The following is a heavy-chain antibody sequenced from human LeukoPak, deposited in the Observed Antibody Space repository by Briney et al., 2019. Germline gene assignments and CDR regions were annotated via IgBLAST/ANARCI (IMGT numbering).Heavy chain of an antibody. CDR3: AKGDRSLGGVIPAVFDY. J-gene: IGHJ4*02. CDR1: GFTFSNYW. V-gene: IGHV3-7*03. CDR2: IKQDGGEK. D-gene: IGHD2-21*01. Sequence: GGSLRLSCVASGFTFSNYWMTWVRQAPGKGLEWVANIKQDGGEKYFVDSVKGRFTISRDNAKNSLYLQMNSLRAEDTALYYCAKGDRSLGGVIPAVFDYWGQGTLVTVSS.